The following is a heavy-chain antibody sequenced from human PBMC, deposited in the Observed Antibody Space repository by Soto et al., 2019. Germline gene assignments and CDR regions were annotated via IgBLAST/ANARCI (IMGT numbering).Heavy chain of an antibody. J-gene: IGHJ4*02. Sequence: PSETLSLTCAVYGGSFSGYYWSWIRQPPGKGLEWIGEINHSGSTNYNPSPKSRVTISVDTSKNQFSLKLSSVTAADTAVYYCARGTIAAAEPDYWGQGTLVTVSS. CDR2: INHSGST. CDR1: GGSFSGYY. V-gene: IGHV4-34*01. CDR3: ARGTIAAAEPDY. D-gene: IGHD6-13*01.